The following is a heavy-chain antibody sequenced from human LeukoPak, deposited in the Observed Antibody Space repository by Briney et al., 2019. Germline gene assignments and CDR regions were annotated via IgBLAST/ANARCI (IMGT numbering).Heavy chain of an antibody. V-gene: IGHV3-21*01. Sequence: GGSLRLSCAASGFTFSSYSMNWVRQAPGKGLEWVSSISSSSSYIYYADSVKGRFTISRDNAKNSLYLQMTSLRAEDTAVYYCARMGYSSTDAFDIWGQGTMVTVSS. CDR2: ISSSSSYI. CDR3: ARMGYSSTDAFDI. D-gene: IGHD6-13*01. CDR1: GFTFSSYS. J-gene: IGHJ3*02.